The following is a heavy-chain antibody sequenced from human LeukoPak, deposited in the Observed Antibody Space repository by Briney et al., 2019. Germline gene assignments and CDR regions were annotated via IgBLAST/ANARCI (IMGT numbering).Heavy chain of an antibody. CDR2: ISGSGGST. CDR1: GFTFSSYG. CDR3: AKALLWCGEFPSYYFDY. J-gene: IGHJ4*02. Sequence: GGSLRLSCAASGFTFSSYGTSWVRQAPGKGLEWVSAISGSGGSTYYADSVKGRFSISRDNSKNTLYLQMNSLRAEDTAVYYCAKALLWCGEFPSYYFDYWGQGTLVTVSS. V-gene: IGHV3-23*01. D-gene: IGHD3-10*01.